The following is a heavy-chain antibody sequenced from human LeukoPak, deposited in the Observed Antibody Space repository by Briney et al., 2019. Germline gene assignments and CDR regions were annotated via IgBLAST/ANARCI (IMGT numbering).Heavy chain of an antibody. D-gene: IGHD1-1*01. CDR2: IYYSGST. Sequence: PSETLSLTCTVSGGSISSSSYYWVWIRQPPGKGLEWIGSIYYSGSTYYDPSLNSRVAISVDTSKNQFSLKLTSVTAADTAVYYCARRVENSYNFWFDPWGQGTLVTVSS. V-gene: IGHV4-39*01. CDR1: GGSISSSSYY. CDR3: ARRVENSYNFWFDP. J-gene: IGHJ5*02.